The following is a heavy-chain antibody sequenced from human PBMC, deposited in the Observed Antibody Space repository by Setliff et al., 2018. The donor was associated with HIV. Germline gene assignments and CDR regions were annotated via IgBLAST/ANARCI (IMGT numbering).Heavy chain of an antibody. Sequence: SETLSLTCGVSSYSISGSYYWSWIRQPAGKGLEWIGRIYTSGSTKYNPSLKSRVAISVDTSKNQFSLKVNSVTAVDTAVYYCARGLNDYTNPSYMDVWGKGTTVTVSS. D-gene: IGHD4-4*01. CDR3: ARGLNDYTNPSYMDV. CDR2: IYTSGST. J-gene: IGHJ6*03. V-gene: IGHV4-4*07. CDR1: SYSISGSYY.